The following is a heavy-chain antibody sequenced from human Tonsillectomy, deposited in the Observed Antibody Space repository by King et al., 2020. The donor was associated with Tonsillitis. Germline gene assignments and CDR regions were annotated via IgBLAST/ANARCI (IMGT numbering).Heavy chain of an antibody. J-gene: IGHJ3*02. D-gene: IGHD1-14*01. Sequence: VQLVESGGGVVQPGRSLRLSCAASGFTFSSYAMHWVRQAPGKGLECVASISYDGWNEYYADSVKGRFGISRDISKNILYLQMNSLTDEDTAVYYCAREFEETRGVYAFDIWGQGTMVTVSS. CDR2: ISYDGWNE. CDR3: AREFEETRGVYAFDI. V-gene: IGHV3-30*09. CDR1: GFTFSSYA.